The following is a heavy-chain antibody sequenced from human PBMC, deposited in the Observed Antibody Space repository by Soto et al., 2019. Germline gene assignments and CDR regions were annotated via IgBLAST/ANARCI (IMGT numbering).Heavy chain of an antibody. CDR3: ARDGVGITTFFGYFDY. CDR1: GFNFRGYG. J-gene: IGHJ4*02. D-gene: IGHD1-26*01. Sequence: GGSLRLSCEASGFNFRGYGMHWVRQAPGKGLEWVAITRHDGSNTYYADSVRGRFTISRDNSKNTLYLQMNSLRVEDTAVYYCARDGVGITTFFGYFDYWGQGILVTVSS. CDR2: TRHDGSNT. V-gene: IGHV3-30*02.